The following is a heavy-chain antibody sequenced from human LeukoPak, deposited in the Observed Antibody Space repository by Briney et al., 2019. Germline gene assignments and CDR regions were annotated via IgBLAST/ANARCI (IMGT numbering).Heavy chain of an antibody. CDR3: ARGDYGSGSFGY. D-gene: IGHD3-10*01. V-gene: IGHV4-34*01. J-gene: IGHJ4*02. CDR2: INHSGST. Sequence: SETLSLTCAVYGGSFSDYYWSWIRQPPGRGLEWIGEINHSGSTNYNPSLKSRVTISVDTSKNQFSLKLSSVTAADTAVYYCARGDYGSGSFGYWGQGTLVTVSS. CDR1: GGSFSDYY.